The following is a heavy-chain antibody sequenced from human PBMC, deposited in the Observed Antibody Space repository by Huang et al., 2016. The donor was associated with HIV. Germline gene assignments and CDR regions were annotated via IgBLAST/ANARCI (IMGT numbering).Heavy chain of an antibody. CDR2: IRFDGGNK. CDR3: ATDLGGYSFDY. V-gene: IGHV3-30*02. Sequence: QEQLVESGGGVVQPGGSLRLSCATSGFSFSHYGMHWVRQGPGKGLVWVAFIRFDGGNKHYADSAKGRFTISRDNSKKMLFLEMNSLRGDDTAFYYCATDLGGYSFDYWGQGALVSVSS. CDR1: GFSFSHYG. D-gene: IGHD2-21*02. J-gene: IGHJ4*02.